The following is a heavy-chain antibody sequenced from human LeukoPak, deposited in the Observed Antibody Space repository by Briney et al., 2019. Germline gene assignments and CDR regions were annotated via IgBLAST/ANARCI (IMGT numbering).Heavy chain of an antibody. V-gene: IGHV4-34*01. CDR1: GGSFSGYY. CDR3: ARRPTAIGFDP. D-gene: IGHD5-18*01. CDR2: IYYSGST. Sequence: SETLSLTCAVYGGSFSGYYWSWIHQPPGKGLEWIGSIYYSGSTYYNPSLKSRVTISVDTSKNQFSLKLSSVTAADTAVYYCARRPTAIGFDPWGQGTLVTVSS. J-gene: IGHJ5*02.